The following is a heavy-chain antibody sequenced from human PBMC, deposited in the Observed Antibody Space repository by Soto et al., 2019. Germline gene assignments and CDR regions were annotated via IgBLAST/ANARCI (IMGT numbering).Heavy chain of an antibody. J-gene: IGHJ4*02. V-gene: IGHV3-23*01. Sequence: GGSLKLSCAASGFTFSSYAMSWVRQAPGKGLEWVSAISGSGGSTDYADSVKGRFTISRDNSKNTLYLQMNSLRAEDTAVYYCAKDINEDYEVFDYWGQGTLVTVSS. CDR1: GFTFSSYA. D-gene: IGHD4-17*01. CDR2: ISGSGGST. CDR3: AKDINEDYEVFDY.